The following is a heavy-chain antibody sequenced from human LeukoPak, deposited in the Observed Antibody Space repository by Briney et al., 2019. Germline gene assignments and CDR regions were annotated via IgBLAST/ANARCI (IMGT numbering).Heavy chain of an antibody. V-gene: IGHV1-18*01. CDR1: GYTFTSYG. CDR3: ARDPWHHYDFPPYNWFDP. D-gene: IGHD3-3*01. J-gene: IGHJ5*02. Sequence: ASVKVSCTASGYTFTSYGISWVRQAPGQGLEWMGWISAYNGNTNYAQKLQGRVTMTTDTSTSTAYMELRSLRSDDTAVYYCARDPWHHYDFPPYNWFDPWGQGTLVTVSS. CDR2: ISAYNGNT.